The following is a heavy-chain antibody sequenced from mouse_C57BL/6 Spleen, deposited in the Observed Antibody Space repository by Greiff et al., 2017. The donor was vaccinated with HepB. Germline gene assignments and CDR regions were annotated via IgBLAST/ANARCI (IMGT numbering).Heavy chain of an antibody. CDR3: ARSCNKGFDY. V-gene: IGHV1-50*01. Sequence: QVQLQQPGAELVKPGASVKLSCKASGYTFTSYWMQWVKQRPGQGLEWIGEIDPSDSYTNYNQKFKGKATLTVDKSSSTAYMQLRSLTSEDSAVYYCARSCNKGFDYWGQGTTLTVSS. CDR1: GYTFTSYW. CDR2: IDPSDSYT. J-gene: IGHJ2*01. D-gene: IGHD2-1*01.